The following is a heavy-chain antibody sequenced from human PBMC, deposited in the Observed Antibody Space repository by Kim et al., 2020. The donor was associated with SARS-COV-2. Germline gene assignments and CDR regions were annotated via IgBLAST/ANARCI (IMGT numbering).Heavy chain of an antibody. V-gene: IGHV3-30*04. CDR1: GFTFSSYA. Sequence: GGSLRLSCAASGFTFSSYAMHWVRQAPGKGLEWVAVISYDGSNKYYADSVKGRFTISRDNSKNTLYLQMNSLRAEDTAVYYCVAPPGYSSSHVFDPWGQG. CDR2: ISYDGSNK. J-gene: IGHJ5*02. D-gene: IGHD6-13*01. CDR3: VAPPGYSSSHVFDP.